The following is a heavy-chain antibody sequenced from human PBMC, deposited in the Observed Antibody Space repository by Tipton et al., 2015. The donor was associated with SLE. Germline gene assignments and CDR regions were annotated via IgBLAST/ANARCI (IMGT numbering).Heavy chain of an antibody. J-gene: IGHJ4*02. D-gene: IGHD3-10*01. CDR2: ISYDGSNK. CDR1: GGSFSDYY. V-gene: IGHV3-30-3*01. CDR3: ARDSGSGSFDY. Sequence: LSLTCAVYGGSFSDYYWSWIRQPSGKGLGWVAVISYDGSNKYYADSVKGRFTISRDNAKNSLYLQMNSLRAEDTAVYYCARDSGSGSFDYWGQGTLVTVSS.